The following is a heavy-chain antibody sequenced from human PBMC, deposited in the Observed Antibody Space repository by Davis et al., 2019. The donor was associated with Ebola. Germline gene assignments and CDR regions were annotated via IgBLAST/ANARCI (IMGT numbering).Heavy chain of an antibody. CDR2: IYTNGNT. CDR3: ARDRRDSAAYGF. D-gene: IGHD3-16*01. V-gene: IGHV4-61*09. J-gene: IGHJ4*02. CDR1: GDSITSAYFS. Sequence: SETLSLTCSVSGDSITSAYFSWTWVRQPAGKGLEWIGHIYTNGNTKYSSSLESRVTISLDTSKNQFSLTLSSVTAADTGIYFCARDRRDSAAYGFWGQGTLVTVSA.